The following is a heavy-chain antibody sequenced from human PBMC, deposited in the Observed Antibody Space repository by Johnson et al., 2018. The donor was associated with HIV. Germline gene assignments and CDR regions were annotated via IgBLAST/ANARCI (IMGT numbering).Heavy chain of an antibody. J-gene: IGHJ3*02. CDR2: IYSGGST. V-gene: IGHV3-53*01. Sequence: VQLVESGGGLIQPGGSLRLSCAASGFTVSSNYMSWVRQAPGKGLEWVSVIYSGGSTYYTVSVKGRFTISRDDSKNTLYLQMNSLRAEDTAVFYCAIGRGEFPRHAFDIWGQGTMVTVSS. CDR1: GFTVSSNY. CDR3: AIGRGEFPRHAFDI. D-gene: IGHD3-10*01.